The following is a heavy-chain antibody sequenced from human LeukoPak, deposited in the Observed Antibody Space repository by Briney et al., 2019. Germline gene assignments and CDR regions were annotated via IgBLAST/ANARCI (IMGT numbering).Heavy chain of an antibody. CDR3: AKPSSDYYYGWFDP. CDR1: GFTFDDYA. D-gene: IGHD3-22*01. Sequence: GGSLRLSCAASGFTFDDYAMHWVRQAPGKGLEWVAFISSDGRIKYYADSVKGRFTISRDNSKNTLYLQMNSLRAEDTAVYYCAKPSSDYYYGWFDPWGQGTLVTVSS. V-gene: IGHV3-30*18. CDR2: ISSDGRIK. J-gene: IGHJ5*02.